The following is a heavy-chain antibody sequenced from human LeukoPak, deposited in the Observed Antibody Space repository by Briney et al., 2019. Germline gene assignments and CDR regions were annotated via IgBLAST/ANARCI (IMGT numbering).Heavy chain of an antibody. CDR1: GYSFTSYW. D-gene: IGHD1-26*01. Sequence: GEPLKISCKGSGYSFTSYWIGWVRQMPGKGLEWMGIIYPGDPETRYSPSFQGQVTISADKSISTAYLQWSSLKASGAAMYYCARLVVGATDYWGQGTLVTVSS. V-gene: IGHV5-51*01. CDR2: IYPGDPET. J-gene: IGHJ4*02. CDR3: ARLVVGATDY.